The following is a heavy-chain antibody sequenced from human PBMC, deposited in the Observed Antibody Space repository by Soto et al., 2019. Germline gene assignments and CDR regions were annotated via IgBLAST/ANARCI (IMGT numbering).Heavy chain of an antibody. J-gene: IGHJ5*01. CDR2: VYYSGGA. CDR1: GVSIHNSHSF. CDR3: GRVIEGATRHTDFDS. V-gene: IGHV4-39*01. Sequence: QLQLQESGPGLVKPSETLSLTCAVSGVSIHNSHSFWAWIRQPPGKGLEFIGSVYYSGGANYNPSLKSRVTISVDTSKNQFSLTLNSVTAADTAVYPCGRVIEGATRHTDFDSWGQGTLVTVSS. D-gene: IGHD3-22*01.